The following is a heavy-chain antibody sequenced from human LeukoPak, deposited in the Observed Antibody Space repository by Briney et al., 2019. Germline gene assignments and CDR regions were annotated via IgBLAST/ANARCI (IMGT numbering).Heavy chain of an antibody. CDR3: ARGRTTVVTPRGRWFDP. D-gene: IGHD4-23*01. CDR1: GGSFSGYY. Sequence: SETLSLTCAVYGGSFSGYYWSWIRQPPGKGLEWIGEINHSGSTNCNPSLKSRVTISVDTSKNQFSLKLSSVTAADTAVYYCARGRTTVVTPRGRWFDPWGQGTLVTVSS. V-gene: IGHV4-34*01. CDR2: INHSGST. J-gene: IGHJ5*02.